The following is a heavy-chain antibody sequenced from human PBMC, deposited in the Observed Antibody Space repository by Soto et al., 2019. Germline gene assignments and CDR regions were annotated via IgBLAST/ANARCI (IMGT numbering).Heavy chain of an antibody. CDR3: ARFITYYYGSGSYIDY. Sequence: ASVKVSCKASGYTFTSYGISWVRQAPGQGLEWMGWISAYNGNTNYAQKLQGRVTMTTDTSTSTAYMELRSLRSDDTAVYYCARFITYYYGSGSYIDYWGQGTLVTVSS. CDR1: GYTFTSYG. J-gene: IGHJ4*02. V-gene: IGHV1-18*01. D-gene: IGHD3-10*01. CDR2: ISAYNGNT.